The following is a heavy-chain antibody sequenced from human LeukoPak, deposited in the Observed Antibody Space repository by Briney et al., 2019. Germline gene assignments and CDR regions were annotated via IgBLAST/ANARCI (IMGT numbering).Heavy chain of an antibody. Sequence: GESLKISCNGSGYSFTSYWIGWVRQMPGKGLEWMGIIYTGDSDTRYSPSFQGQVTISADKSISTAYLQWSSLKASDTAMYYCARHFPCSGGSCTYYFDYWGQGTLVTVSS. CDR3: ARHFPCSGGSCTYYFDY. CDR2: IYTGDSDT. V-gene: IGHV5-51*01. J-gene: IGHJ4*02. D-gene: IGHD2-15*01. CDR1: GYSFTSYW.